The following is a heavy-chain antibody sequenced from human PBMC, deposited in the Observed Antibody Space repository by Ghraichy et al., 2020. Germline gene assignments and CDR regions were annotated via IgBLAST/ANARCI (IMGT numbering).Heavy chain of an antibody. J-gene: IGHJ6*03. V-gene: IGHV4-4*02. CDR1: GGSISSSNW. Sequence: SETLSLTCAVSGGSISSSNWWSWVRQPPGKGLEWIGEIYHSGSTNYNPSLKSRVTISVDKSKNQFSLKLSSVTAADTAVYYCARAQYYDFWSGYYSDYYYYMDVWGKGTTVTVSS. CDR3: ARAQYYDFWSGYYSDYYYYMDV. CDR2: IYHSGST. D-gene: IGHD3-3*01.